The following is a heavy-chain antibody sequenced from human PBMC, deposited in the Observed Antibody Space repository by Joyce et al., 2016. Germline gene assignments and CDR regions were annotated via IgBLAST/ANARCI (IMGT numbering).Heavy chain of an antibody. J-gene: IGHJ6*02. V-gene: IGHV5-51*01. CDR2: MNPGDSDT. Sequence: EVQLVQSGPEMKKPGESLKISCKGFKYTFSRYWIAGVRQIPGKGLEWMGIMNPGDSDTRYSPSFQGQVTFSADKSINTAYLQWRSLRASDTAIYYCARDIDYRSGMDVWGQGTPVSVSS. CDR3: ARDIDYRSGMDV. CDR1: KYTFSRYW. D-gene: IGHD4-11*01.